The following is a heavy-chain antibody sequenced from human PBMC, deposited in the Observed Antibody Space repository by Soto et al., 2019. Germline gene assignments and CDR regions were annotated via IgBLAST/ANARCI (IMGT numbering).Heavy chain of an antibody. CDR1: GFTFSSYS. D-gene: IGHD1-26*01. Sequence: EVQLVESGGGLVQPGVSLRLSCAASGFTFSSYSMNWVRQAPGKGLEWVSYISSSSSTIYYADSVKGRFTISRDNAKNSLYMQMNSLREEDTAVYYCARDGGSLGYWGQGTLVTVSS. V-gene: IGHV3-48*02. J-gene: IGHJ4*02. CDR2: ISSSSSTI. CDR3: ARDGGSLGY.